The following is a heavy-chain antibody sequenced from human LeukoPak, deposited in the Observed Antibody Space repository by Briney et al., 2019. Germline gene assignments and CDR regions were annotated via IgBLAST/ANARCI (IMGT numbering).Heavy chain of an antibody. J-gene: IGHJ5*02. D-gene: IGHD3-10*01. V-gene: IGHV4-34*01. Sequence: WVRQPPGKGLEWIGEINHSGSTNYNPSLKSRVTISVDTSKNQFSLKLSSVTAADTAVYYCARRVETMVRGVIITDEYNWFDPWGQGTLVTVSS. CDR2: INHSGST. CDR3: ARRVETMVRGVIITDEYNWFDP.